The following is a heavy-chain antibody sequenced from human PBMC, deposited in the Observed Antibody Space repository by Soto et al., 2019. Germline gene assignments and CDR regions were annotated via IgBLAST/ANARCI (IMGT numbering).Heavy chain of an antibody. V-gene: IGHV1-69*13. CDR3: ARGHYDSSGYQNWFDP. Sequence: ASVKVSCKASGGTFSSYVTSWVRQAPGQGLEWMGGIIPIFGTSNYAQKFQGRVTITADESTSTAYMELSSLRSEDTAVYYCARGHYDSSGYQNWFDPWGQGTLVTVSS. D-gene: IGHD3-22*01. CDR2: IIPIFGTS. CDR1: GGTFSSYV. J-gene: IGHJ5*02.